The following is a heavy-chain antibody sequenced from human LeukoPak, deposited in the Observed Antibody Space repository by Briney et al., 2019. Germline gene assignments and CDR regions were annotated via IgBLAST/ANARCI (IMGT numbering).Heavy chain of an antibody. J-gene: IGHJ5*02. CDR3: ARPLTAYCSGGSCYSGWFDP. D-gene: IGHD2-15*01. V-gene: IGHV3-7*01. CDR2: TNQGGSDK. Sequence: GGSLRLSCAASGFTFRSYWMSWVRQSPATGLEWVANTNQGGSDKYYVDSVKGRFTISRDNSKNTLYLQMNSLRAEDTAVYYCARPLTAYCSGGSCYSGWFDPWGQGTLVTVSS. CDR1: GFTFRSYW.